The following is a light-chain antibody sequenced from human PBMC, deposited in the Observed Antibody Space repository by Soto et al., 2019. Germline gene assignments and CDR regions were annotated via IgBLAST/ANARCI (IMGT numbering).Light chain of an antibody. J-gene: IGKJ1*01. V-gene: IGKV3-15*01. Sequence: EIVLTQSPATLSLSPWERATLSCRASQSVSSYLAWYQQKPGQAPRLLIYGASTRATGIPDRFTGSDSGTEFILTISSLQSEDFAVYYCQQYHHWWTFGQGTKVDIK. CDR3: QQYHHWWT. CDR2: GAS. CDR1: QSVSSY.